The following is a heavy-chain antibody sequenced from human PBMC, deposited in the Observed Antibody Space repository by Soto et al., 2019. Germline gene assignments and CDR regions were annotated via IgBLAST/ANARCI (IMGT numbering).Heavy chain of an antibody. CDR3: AKPKTSSHDYGFDY. D-gene: IGHD4-17*01. J-gene: IGHJ4*02. CDR1: GFTFSNFA. V-gene: IGHV3-23*01. Sequence: DVQLLESGGGLVQPGGSLRLSCAASGFTFSNFAMSWVRQAPGKGLEWVSAISGGGSAYYADSVRGRFTTSRDDSQNTLYLQMDSLGAEDAAEYFCAKPKTSSHDYGFDYWGQGTLVTVSS. CDR2: ISGGGSA.